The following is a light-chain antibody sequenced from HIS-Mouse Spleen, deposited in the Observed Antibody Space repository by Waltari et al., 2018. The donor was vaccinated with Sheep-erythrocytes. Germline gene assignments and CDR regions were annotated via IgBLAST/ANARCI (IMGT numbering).Light chain of an antibody. V-gene: IGLV2-23*01. CDR3: CSYAGSSTPWV. CDR1: SRDVGSYNL. Sequence: QSALTQPASVSGSPGQSITISCTGTSRDVGSYNLVSWYQQHPGKAPKLMIYEGSKRPSGVSNRCSGSKSGNTASQTISGLQAEDEADYYCCSYAGSSTPWVFGGGTKLTVL. J-gene: IGLJ3*02. CDR2: EGS.